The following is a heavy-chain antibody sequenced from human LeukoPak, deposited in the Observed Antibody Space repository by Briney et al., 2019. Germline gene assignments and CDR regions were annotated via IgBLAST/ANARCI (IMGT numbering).Heavy chain of an antibody. D-gene: IGHD6-13*01. CDR3: ARDRPLYSSSWYESSNDY. CDR1: GFTFSSYS. CDR2: ISSSSSYI. J-gene: IGHJ4*02. V-gene: IGHV3-21*01. Sequence: GGSLRLSCAASGFTFSSYSMNWVRQAPGKGLEWVSSISSSSSYIYYADSVKGRFTISRDNAKNSLYLQMNSLRAEDTAVYYCARDRPLYSSSWYESSNDYWGQGTLVTVSS.